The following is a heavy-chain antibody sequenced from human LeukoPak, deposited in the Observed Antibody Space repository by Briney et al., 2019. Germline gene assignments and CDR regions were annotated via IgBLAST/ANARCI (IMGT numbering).Heavy chain of an antibody. J-gene: IGHJ6*03. Sequence: ASVKVSCKASGYTFTSYDINWVRQATEQGLEWMGWMNPNSGNTGYAQKFQGRVTITRNTSIITAYMELSRLRSEDTAVYYCARRFPYYYGSGAMDVWGKGTTVTVSS. CDR1: GYTFTSYD. D-gene: IGHD3-10*01. CDR2: MNPNSGNT. V-gene: IGHV1-8*03. CDR3: ARRFPYYYGSGAMDV.